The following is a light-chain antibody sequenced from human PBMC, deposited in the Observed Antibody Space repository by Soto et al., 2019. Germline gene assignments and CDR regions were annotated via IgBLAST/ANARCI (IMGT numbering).Light chain of an antibody. Sequence: EIVLTQSPGTLSLSPGERATLSCRASQDVDSNFLAWYQQRPGQAPRLLIYGSSRRATGIPDRFSGSGSGTYITLTISRVGPEDIAVYFCHQYYSSLTFGGGTKVEVK. J-gene: IGKJ4*01. CDR3: HQYYSSLT. V-gene: IGKV3-20*01. CDR1: QDVDSNF. CDR2: GSS.